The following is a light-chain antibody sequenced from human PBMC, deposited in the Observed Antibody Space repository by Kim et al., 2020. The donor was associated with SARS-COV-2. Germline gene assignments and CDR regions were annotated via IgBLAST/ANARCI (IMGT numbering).Light chain of an antibody. CDR2: EDN. CDR1: SGSIASNY. J-gene: IGLJ1*01. Sequence: GKTVTISGTRSSGSIASNYVQWYQQRPGSAPTTVIYEDNQRPSGVPDRFSGSIDSSSNSASLTISGLKTEDEADYYCQSYDSSNYVFGTGTQLTVL. CDR3: QSYDSSNYV. V-gene: IGLV6-57*03.